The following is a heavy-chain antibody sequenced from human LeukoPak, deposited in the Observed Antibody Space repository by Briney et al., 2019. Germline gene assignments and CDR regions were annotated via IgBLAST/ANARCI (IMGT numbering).Heavy chain of an antibody. V-gene: IGHV4-30-2*01. CDR1: GGSISSGGYY. J-gene: IGHJ4*02. D-gene: IGHD2-21*01. CDR2: IYHSGNT. CDR3: ARHSPGSRGVDY. Sequence: SETLSLTCTVSGGSISSGGYYWSWIRQPPGKGLEWIGYIYHSGNTQYNPSLKSRVTISIDTSKNQFSLYLTSVTAADTAMYYCARHSPGSRGVDYWGQETLVTVSS.